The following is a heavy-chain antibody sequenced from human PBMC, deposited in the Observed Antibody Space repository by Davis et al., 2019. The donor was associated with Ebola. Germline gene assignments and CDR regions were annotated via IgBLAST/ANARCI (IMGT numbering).Heavy chain of an antibody. V-gene: IGHV1-18*01. CDR1: GYTFTSYG. Sequence: AASVKVSCKASGYTFTSYGISWVRQAPGQGLEWMGWISAYNDNTNYAQKLQGRVTMTTDTSTSTAYMELRSLRSDDTAVYYRARAGGKDYGSGSYPTAHWGQGTLVTVSS. D-gene: IGHD3-10*01. CDR3: ARAGGKDYGSGSYPTAH. CDR2: ISAYNDNT. J-gene: IGHJ4*02.